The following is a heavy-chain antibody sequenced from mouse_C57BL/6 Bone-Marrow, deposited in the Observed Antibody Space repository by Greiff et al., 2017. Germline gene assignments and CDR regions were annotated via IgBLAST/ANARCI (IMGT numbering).Heavy chain of an antibody. V-gene: IGHV2-9*01. CDR1: GSSLTSYG. CDR2: IWGGGST. CDR3: AKHGRGPYYYAMDY. D-gene: IGHD4-1*01. Sequence: VKLMASGPGLVAPSQSLSITCTVSGSSLTSYGVDWVRQPPGKGLEWLGVIWGGGSTNYNSALMSRLSISKDNSKSQVVLKMNSLQTDDTAMYYCAKHGRGPYYYAMDYWGQGTSVTVSS. J-gene: IGHJ4*01.